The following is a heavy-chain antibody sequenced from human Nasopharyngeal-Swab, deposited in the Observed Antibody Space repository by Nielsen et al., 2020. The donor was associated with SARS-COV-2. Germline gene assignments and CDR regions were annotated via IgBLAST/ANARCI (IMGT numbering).Heavy chain of an antibody. V-gene: IGHV4-59*01. CDR3: ARVPYGDYPLPDYYYGMDV. D-gene: IGHD4-17*01. CDR1: GGSISSYY. CDR2: IYYSGST. J-gene: IGHJ6*02. Sequence: SETLSLTCTVSGGSISSYYWSWIRQPPGKGLEWIGYIYYSGSTNYNPSLKSRVTISVDTSKNQFSLKLSSVTAADTAVYYCARVPYGDYPLPDYYYGMDVWGQGTTVTVSS.